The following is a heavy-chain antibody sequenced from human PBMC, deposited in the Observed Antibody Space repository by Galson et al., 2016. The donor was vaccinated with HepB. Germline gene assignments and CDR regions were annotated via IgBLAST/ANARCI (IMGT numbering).Heavy chain of an antibody. CDR3: ARPNVGFLEYLDAFDI. CDR2: IHYSGST. D-gene: IGHD3-3*01. J-gene: IGHJ3*02. CDR1: SGSISGNTYY. Sequence: SETLSLTCTVSSGSISGNTYYWAWIRQPPGKGLEWIGSIHYSGSTHYNPSLKSRVTISVDTSKNQFTLRLSSVTAADTAVYYCARPNVGFLEYLDAFDIWGQGTMVAVSS. V-gene: IGHV4-39*01.